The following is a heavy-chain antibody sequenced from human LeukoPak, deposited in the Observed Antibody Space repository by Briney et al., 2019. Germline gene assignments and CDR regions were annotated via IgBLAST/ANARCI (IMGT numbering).Heavy chain of an antibody. J-gene: IGHJ5*02. Sequence: TSETLSPTCTVSGGSISGYYWSWIRHPAGKGLEWIGRVYASGSTHYNPSVKSRVTMSVDASRNQFSLKLSSVTAADTAVYFCARDIGYCTSANCYGRFNWFDPWGQGTLVTVSS. V-gene: IGHV4-4*07. D-gene: IGHD2-2*01. CDR2: VYASGST. CDR1: GGSISGYY. CDR3: ARDIGYCTSANCYGRFNWFDP.